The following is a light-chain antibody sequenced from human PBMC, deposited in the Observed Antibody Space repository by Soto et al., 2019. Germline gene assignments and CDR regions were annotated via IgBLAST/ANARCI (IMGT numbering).Light chain of an antibody. J-gene: IGKJ4*01. CDR3: QWRSDWPPRLT. Sequence: EVVLKQSPATLSLSPGERATLSCRASESIGNYLAWYQQKLGQAPKLLIYNASHRAIGIPGRFSGDGSGTDFTLTIRSLEPEDFAVYYCQWRSDWPPRLTFGGGTKVEIK. CDR1: ESIGNY. V-gene: IGKV3-11*01. CDR2: NAS.